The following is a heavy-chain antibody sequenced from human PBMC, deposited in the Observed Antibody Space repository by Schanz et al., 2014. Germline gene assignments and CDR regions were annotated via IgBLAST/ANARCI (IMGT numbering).Heavy chain of an antibody. CDR3: ARRLRGFDY. V-gene: IGHV4-59*08. Sequence: QVQLQESGPGLVKPSETLSLTCTVSGGSISTYYWSWIRQPPGKGLEWIGYIYYTGHTYYNPSLRSRVAISVDTSKNHFPLKMFSVPAADTAVYYCARRLRGFDYWGQGTLVTVSS. D-gene: IGHD4-17*01. J-gene: IGHJ4*02. CDR2: IYYTGHT. CDR1: GGSISTYY.